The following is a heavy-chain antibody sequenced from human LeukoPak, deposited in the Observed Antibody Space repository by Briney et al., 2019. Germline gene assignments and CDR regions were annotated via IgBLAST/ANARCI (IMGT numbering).Heavy chain of an antibody. V-gene: IGHV3-23*03. CDR3: LKDRVPDGVWSADC. CDR2: ILGGGRRT. J-gene: IGHJ4*02. CDR1: GFTFDTYS. Sequence: GKSLRLSCAASGFTFDTYSMSWVRQAPGKGLEWVSSILGGGRRTYYADSVKGRFIISRDSSTDTLSLQMNSLRVEDTAIYYCLKDRVPDGVWSADCWGQGTLVTVSS. D-gene: IGHD2-8*02.